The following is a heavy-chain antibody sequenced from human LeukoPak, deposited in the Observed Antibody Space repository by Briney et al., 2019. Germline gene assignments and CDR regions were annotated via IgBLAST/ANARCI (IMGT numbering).Heavy chain of an antibody. Sequence: PGGSLRLSCAASGFTFSSYAMHWVRQAPGKGLEWVAVISYDGSNKYYADSVKGRFTISRDNSKNTLYLQMNSLRAEDTAVYYCARDYRRFGGVIIAVGDYWGQGTLVTVSS. CDR2: ISYDGSNK. V-gene: IGHV3-30-3*01. CDR1: GFTFSSYA. J-gene: IGHJ4*02. D-gene: IGHD3-10*01. CDR3: ARDYRRFGGVIIAVGDY.